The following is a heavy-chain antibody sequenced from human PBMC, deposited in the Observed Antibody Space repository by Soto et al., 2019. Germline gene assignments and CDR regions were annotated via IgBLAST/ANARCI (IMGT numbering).Heavy chain of an antibody. CDR1: GFTFSSYD. D-gene: IGHD6-6*01. V-gene: IGHV3-13*01. CDR2: IGTAGDT. Sequence: GGSLRLSCAASGFTFSSYDMHWVRQATGKGLEWVSAIGTAGDTYYPGSVKGRFTISRENAKNSLYLQMNSLRAGDTAVYYCARGGFRAAARAFDIWGQGTMVNVSS. J-gene: IGHJ3*02. CDR3: ARGGFRAAARAFDI.